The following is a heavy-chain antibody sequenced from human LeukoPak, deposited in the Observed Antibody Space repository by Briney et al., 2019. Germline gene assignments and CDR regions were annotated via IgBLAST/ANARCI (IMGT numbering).Heavy chain of an antibody. CDR1: GVSFDDYY. V-gene: IGHV4-34*01. CDR2: INHSGYT. D-gene: IGHD2-21*02. J-gene: IGHJ4*02. Sequence: PSETLSLTCAVSGVSFDDYYWSWVRETPGKGLEWIGEINHSGYTNDSPSLKSRVTLSIDTSRKQFSLNLRSVTVADTGIYYCTRMTAGHDYWGQGTLVTVSS. CDR3: TRMTAGHDY.